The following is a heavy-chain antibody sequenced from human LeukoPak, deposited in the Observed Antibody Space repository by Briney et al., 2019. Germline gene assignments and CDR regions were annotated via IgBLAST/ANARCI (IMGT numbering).Heavy chain of an antibody. Sequence: PGGSLRLSCTASGFSFITYSMTWVREGPGKGLEWVSSIYNSGSKTFYADSVKGRFTISRDNSKNTLYLQMNSLTAEDTAIYYCSKDVVPDSGWDLDYWGQGALVTVSS. J-gene: IGHJ4*02. D-gene: IGHD6-19*01. CDR2: IYNSGSKT. CDR3: SKDVVPDSGWDLDY. V-gene: IGHV3-23*05. CDR1: GFSFITYS.